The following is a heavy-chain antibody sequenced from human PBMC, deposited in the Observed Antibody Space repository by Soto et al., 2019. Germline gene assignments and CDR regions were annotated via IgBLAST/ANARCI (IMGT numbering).Heavy chain of an antibody. Sequence: QVQLVESGGGLVKPGGSLRLSCAASGFTFSAYYMSWISQPPGNGLEWVSYIFRDGSTAYYADSVKGRFTISRYNAKNSLYLQMTSLRAEDTAVYSCARGHTTVSTGYWGQGTLVTVSS. J-gene: IGHJ4*02. CDR1: GFTFSAYY. CDR2: IFRDGSTA. CDR3: ARGHTTVSTGY. D-gene: IGHD4-17*01. V-gene: IGHV3-11*01.